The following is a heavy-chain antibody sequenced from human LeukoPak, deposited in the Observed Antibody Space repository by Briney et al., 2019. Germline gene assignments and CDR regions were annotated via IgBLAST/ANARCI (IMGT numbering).Heavy chain of an antibody. J-gene: IGHJ4*02. Sequence: GGSLRLSCAASGFTVSSNYMSWVRQAPRKGLEWVSVIYSGGSTYYADSVKGRFTISRDNSKNTLYLQMNSLRAEDTAVYYCARTGENGDFFDYWGQGTLVTVSS. V-gene: IGHV3-66*02. CDR3: ARTGENGDFFDY. D-gene: IGHD4-17*01. CDR2: IYSGGST. CDR1: GFTVSSNY.